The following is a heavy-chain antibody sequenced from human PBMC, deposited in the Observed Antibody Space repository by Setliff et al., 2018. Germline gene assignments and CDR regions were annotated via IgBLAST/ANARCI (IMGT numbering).Heavy chain of an antibody. V-gene: IGHV3-11*04. CDR1: GFRFSDLY. J-gene: IGHJ4*02. D-gene: IGHD3-16*01. CDR3: ARAQNIWGGNFDS. Sequence: EGSLRLSCAASGFRFSDLYMSWVRQVPGKGLGWLSKISGAGTTVYYADSVRGRFTISRDNAKNTVYLQMNALSGDDTAVYFCARAQNIWGGNFDSWGQGTLVTVSS. CDR2: ISGAGTTV.